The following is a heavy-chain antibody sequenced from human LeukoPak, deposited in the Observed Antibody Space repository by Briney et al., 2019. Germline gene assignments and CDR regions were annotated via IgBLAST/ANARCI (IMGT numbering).Heavy chain of an antibody. CDR3: AREGVGCSSTSCYGDYYYYGMDV. V-gene: IGHV1-69*04. CDR1: GGTFSSYA. Sequence: GASVKVSCKTSGGTFSSYAISWVRQAPGQGLEWMGRIIPILGLANYAQKFQGRVTITADKSTSTAYMELSSLRSEDTAVYYCAREGVGCSSTSCYGDYYYYGMDVWGQGTTVTVSS. J-gene: IGHJ6*02. D-gene: IGHD2-2*01. CDR2: IIPILGLA.